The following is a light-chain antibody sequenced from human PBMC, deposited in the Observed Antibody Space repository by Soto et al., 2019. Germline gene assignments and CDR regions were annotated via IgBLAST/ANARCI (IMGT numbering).Light chain of an antibody. CDR1: QSISSW. V-gene: IGKV1-5*03. CDR3: QQYRLFSVT. Sequence: DIQMTQSPSTVSASVGDRVTITCRASQSISSWLAWYQQKPGKAPKLLIQKASSLESGVPSRFRGGASGTELTLGISSWQPNNFGSYSCQQYRLFSVTSGVGTKV. CDR2: KAS. J-gene: IGKJ4*01.